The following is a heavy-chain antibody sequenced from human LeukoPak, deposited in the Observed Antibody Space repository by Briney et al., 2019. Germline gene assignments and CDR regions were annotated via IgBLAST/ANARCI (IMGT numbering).Heavy chain of an antibody. V-gene: IGHV4-30-4*08. CDR3: ARDSLNYYANL. J-gene: IGHJ2*01. CDR2: IYYSGST. CDR1: GCSISSGDYY. D-gene: IGHD3-10*01. Sequence: SETLSLTCTVSGCSISSGDYYWSWIRQPPGKDLEWIGYIYYSGSTYYNPSLKSRLTISVDTSKNQFSLKLSSVTAADTAVYYCARDSLNYYANLWGRGTLVTVSS.